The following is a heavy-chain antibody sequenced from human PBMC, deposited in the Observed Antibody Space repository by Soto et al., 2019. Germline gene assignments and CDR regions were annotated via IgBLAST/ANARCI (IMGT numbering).Heavy chain of an antibody. CDR2: IHYSEDS. CDR3: ARARGQRNRNAFNI. CDR1: GGSISSTNYY. J-gene: IGHJ3*02. V-gene: IGHV4-39*01. Sequence: SETLSLTCNVSGGSISSTNYYGAGPRHPPGKGLEWIASIHYSEDSYYNPSLTRRVTISVDTSQNQISLNLNSVTAADTAVYYCARARGQRNRNAFNIWGRGAMVTVSS. D-gene: IGHD3-10*01.